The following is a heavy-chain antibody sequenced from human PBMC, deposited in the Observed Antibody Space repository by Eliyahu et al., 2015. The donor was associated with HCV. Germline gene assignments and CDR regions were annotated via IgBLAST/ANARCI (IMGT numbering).Heavy chain of an antibody. Sequence: EVQLVESGGALIQPGGSLRLSCAVSGFTVSSHYMNWVRQAPGKGLEWVSSIXSGGTTSYADSVTGRFTISRDNSRNTLHLQMNSLRAEDTAVYYCARDGKGLLRASDHWGQGTLVTVSS. CDR3: ARDGKGLLRASDH. D-gene: IGHD3-16*01. J-gene: IGHJ4*02. CDR2: IXSGGTT. V-gene: IGHV3-53*01. CDR1: GFTVSSHY.